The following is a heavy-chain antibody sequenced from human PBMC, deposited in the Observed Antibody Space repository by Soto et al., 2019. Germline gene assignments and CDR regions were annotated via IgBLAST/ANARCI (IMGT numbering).Heavy chain of an antibody. D-gene: IGHD4-4*01. V-gene: IGHV3-30*18. J-gene: IGHJ1*01. CDR2: ISYNGDNT. CDR3: AKGGVTTIMWASDN. CDR1: GFTFSSYG. Sequence: ESGGGVVQPGKSLRLSCRTSGFTFSSYGMHWVRQAPGKGLEWVATISYNGDNTFYADSVKGRFTASRDNSENILYLQLNSLRGEDTAVYYCAKGGVTTIMWASDNWGQGTLVTVSS.